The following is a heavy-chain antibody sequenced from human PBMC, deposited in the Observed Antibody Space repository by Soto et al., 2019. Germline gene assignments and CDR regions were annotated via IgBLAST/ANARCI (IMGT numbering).Heavy chain of an antibody. V-gene: IGHV3-33*01. D-gene: IGHD2-15*01. CDR3: ARDGVVPAEFFGHFDY. J-gene: IGHJ4*02. CDR1: GFTFSGLG. Sequence: QVQLVESGGGVVQPGRSLRLSCAASGFTFSGLGMHWVRQAPGKGLEWVAVIRYDGSNIYYADAVKGRFTISRDNSKDTLYLQINSMRADDTAVYYCARDGVVPAEFFGHFDYWGQGTLVTVSS. CDR2: IRYDGSNI.